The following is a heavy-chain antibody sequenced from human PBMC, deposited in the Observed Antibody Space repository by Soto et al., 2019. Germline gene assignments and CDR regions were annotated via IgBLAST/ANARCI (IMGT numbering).Heavy chain of an antibody. CDR3: AGKQQSHYYTGMDV. Sequence: QVQLVQSGAEVKKPGSSVKVSCKASGGTFSSYAISWVRQAPGQGLEWMGGIIPIFGTANYAQKFQGRVTITADESTRTAYTELSSLRSEDTAVYYCAGKQQSHYYTGMDVWCQSTTSTPSS. V-gene: IGHV1-69*12. D-gene: IGHD1-1*01. CDR2: IIPIFGTA. CDR1: GGTFSSYA. J-gene: IGHJ6*02.